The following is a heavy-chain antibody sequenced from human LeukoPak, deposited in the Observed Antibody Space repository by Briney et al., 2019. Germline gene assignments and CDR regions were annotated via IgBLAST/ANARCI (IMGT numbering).Heavy chain of an antibody. D-gene: IGHD6-19*01. CDR3: ARGAVAGTVGY. CDR1: GASISSYY. J-gene: IGHJ4*02. Sequence: PSETLSLTCTVSGASISSYYWSWIRKPPGKGLEWIGYIYYSGSTNYNPSLKSRVTISVDTSKNQFSLKLSSVTAADTAVYYCARGAVAGTVGYWGQGTLVTVSS. CDR2: IYYSGST. V-gene: IGHV4-59*01.